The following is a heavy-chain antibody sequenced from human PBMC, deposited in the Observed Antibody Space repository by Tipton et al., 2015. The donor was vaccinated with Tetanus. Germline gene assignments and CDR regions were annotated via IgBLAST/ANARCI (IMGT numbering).Heavy chain of an antibody. CDR2: ISYDGSNK. Sequence: CAASGFTFSSYGMHWVRQAPGKGLEWVAVISYDGSNKYYADSVKGRFTISRDNSKNTLYLQMNSLRAEDTAVYYCAKDPLEWELLGYFDYWGQGTLVTVSS. CDR3: AKDPLEWELLGYFDY. CDR1: GFTFSSYG. D-gene: IGHD1-26*01. V-gene: IGHV3-30*18. J-gene: IGHJ4*02.